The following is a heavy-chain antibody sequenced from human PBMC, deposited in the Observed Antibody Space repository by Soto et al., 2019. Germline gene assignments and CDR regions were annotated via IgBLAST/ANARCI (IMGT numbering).Heavy chain of an antibody. Sequence: GSLRLSWAASGFTLTMYSMNWVRQAQGKGLEWVSYIRGTTHYADSVKGRFTISRDNARSSLYLQMNSLRADDTAVYYCARDGSFAFDIWGQGTMVSVSS. V-gene: IGHV3-48*01. CDR2: IRGTT. CDR1: GFTLTMYS. J-gene: IGHJ3*02. CDR3: ARDGSFAFDI. D-gene: IGHD3-10*01.